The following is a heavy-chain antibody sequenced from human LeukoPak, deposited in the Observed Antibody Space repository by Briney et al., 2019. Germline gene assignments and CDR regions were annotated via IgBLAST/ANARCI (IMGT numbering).Heavy chain of an antibody. D-gene: IGHD2-2*01. CDR3: ARSVVVVPAADYYFDY. V-gene: IGHV1-69*05. CDR1: GYTFTSYA. Sequence: SVKVSCKASGYTFTSYAISWVRQAPGQGLEWMGGIIPIFGTANYAQKFQGRVTITTDESTSTAYMELSSLRSEDTAVYYCARSVVVVPAADYYFDYWGQGTLVTVSS. CDR2: IIPIFGTA. J-gene: IGHJ4*02.